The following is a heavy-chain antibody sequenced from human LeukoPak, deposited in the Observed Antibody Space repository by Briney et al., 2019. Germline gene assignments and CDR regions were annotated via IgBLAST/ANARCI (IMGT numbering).Heavy chain of an antibody. D-gene: IGHD1-26*01. CDR3: ARTQSQSGSYRYYFGY. CDR1: RASVGSAGYH. Sequence: SETLSLTCTVSRASVGSAGYHWSWIRQPPGGGLEWIGYIYYISNTNYNPSLKSRVTMSVDPSKNQFSLKLNSVTAADTAVYYCARTQSQSGSYRYYFGYWGQGTLVTVSS. V-gene: IGHV4-61*08. J-gene: IGHJ4*02. CDR2: IYYISNT.